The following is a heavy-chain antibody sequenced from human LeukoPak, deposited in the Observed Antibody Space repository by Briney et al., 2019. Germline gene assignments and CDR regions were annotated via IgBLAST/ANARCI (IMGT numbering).Heavy chain of an antibody. J-gene: IGHJ4*02. CDR3: ARDKYSGQLVFDY. CDR1: GGAISGSY. CDR2: IYYSGST. V-gene: IGHV4-59*01. D-gene: IGHD6-6*01. Sequence: SETLSLTCTVSGGAISGSYWSWIRQPPGKGLEYIGYIYYSGSTNYNPSLRSRVTMSVDTSKNQFSLKMSSVTAADTAVYYCARDKYSGQLVFDYWGQGSLVVVSS.